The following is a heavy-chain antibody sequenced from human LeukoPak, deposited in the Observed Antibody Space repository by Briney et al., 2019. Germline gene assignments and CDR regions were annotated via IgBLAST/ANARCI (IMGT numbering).Heavy chain of an antibody. J-gene: IGHJ4*02. CDR3: ARDGDDSGDYYFAGY. D-gene: IGHD3-22*01. CDR1: EFTFGNYW. V-gene: IGHV3-7*03. CDR2: IRQDGNEF. Sequence: GGSLRLSCAASEFTFGNYWMSWVRQVPGKGPEWVANIRQDGNEFYYVDSVKGRFTISRDNAKNSLYLQMNSLRAEDTAVYYCARDGDDSGDYYFAGYWGQGTLVTVSS.